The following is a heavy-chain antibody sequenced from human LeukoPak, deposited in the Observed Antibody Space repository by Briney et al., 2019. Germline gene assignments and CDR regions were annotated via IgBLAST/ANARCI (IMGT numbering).Heavy chain of an antibody. D-gene: IGHD3-3*01. CDR2: IYYSGST. V-gene: IGHV4-59*08. CDR1: GGSISSYY. Sequence: SETLSLTCTVSGGSISSYYWSWIRQPPGKGLEWIGYIYYSGSTYYNPSLKSRVTISVDTSKNQFSLKLSSVTAADTAVYYCARHGEGGYDFWSGYYTGGIDYWGQGTLVTVSS. CDR3: ARHGEGGYDFWSGYYTGGIDY. J-gene: IGHJ4*02.